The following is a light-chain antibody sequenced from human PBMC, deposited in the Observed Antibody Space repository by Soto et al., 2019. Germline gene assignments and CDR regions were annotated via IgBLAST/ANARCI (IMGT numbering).Light chain of an antibody. V-gene: IGKV1-5*03. Sequence: IQVTQSPSTLSASVGDRATITFRASQSISSWLAWYQQKPGKAPKLLIYRASSLESGVPSRFSGSGSGTECTLTNSSLQPDEFATYFGKQYNSYWTFGQGTKVDIK. CDR2: RAS. J-gene: IGKJ1*01. CDR1: QSISSW. CDR3: KQYNSYWT.